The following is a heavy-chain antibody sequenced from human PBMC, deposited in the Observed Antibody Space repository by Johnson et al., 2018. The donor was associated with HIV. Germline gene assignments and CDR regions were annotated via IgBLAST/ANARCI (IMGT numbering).Heavy chain of an antibody. CDR2: NCSGGRT. V-gene: IGHV3-66*02. Sequence: VQLVESGGGLVQPGGSLRLSCAASGFTVSSNYMSWVRQAPGQGLEWVSGLNCSGGRTGYVDSVKGRFTISRDNSKNTLFLQMNSLRAEDTALYYCARDGTTGPSGDAFDIWGQGTMVTVSS. D-gene: IGHD4-17*01. J-gene: IGHJ3*02. CDR3: ARDGTTGPSGDAFDI. CDR1: GFTVSSNY.